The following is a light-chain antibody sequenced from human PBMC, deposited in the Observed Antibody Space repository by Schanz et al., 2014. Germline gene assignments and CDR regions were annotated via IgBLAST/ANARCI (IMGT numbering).Light chain of an antibody. CDR1: SSDVGGYNF. V-gene: IGLV2-8*01. Sequence: QSALTQPPSASGSPGQSVTISCTGTSSDVGGYNFVSWYQQHPGKAPKLMIYEVSNRPSGVPDRFSGSKSGNTASLIISGLQAEDEADYYCSSYASSSTWVFGGGTKLTVL. CDR2: EVS. J-gene: IGLJ3*02. CDR3: SSYASSSTWV.